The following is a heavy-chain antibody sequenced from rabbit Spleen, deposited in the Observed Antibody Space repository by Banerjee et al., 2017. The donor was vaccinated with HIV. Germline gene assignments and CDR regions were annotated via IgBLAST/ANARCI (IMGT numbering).Heavy chain of an antibody. CDR2: IDVGSSGDI. D-gene: IGHD1-1*01. Sequence: QSLEESGGDLVKPGASLTLTCTASGLSFSSRFYMCWVRQAPGTGLEWIACIDVGSSGDIHYASWAKGRFTISRTSSTTVTLEMTSLTAADTATYFCARDLTDIIGWNFGWWGQGTLVTVS. CDR3: ARDLTDIIGWNFGW. V-gene: IGHV1S40*01. CDR1: GLSFSSRFY. J-gene: IGHJ4*01.